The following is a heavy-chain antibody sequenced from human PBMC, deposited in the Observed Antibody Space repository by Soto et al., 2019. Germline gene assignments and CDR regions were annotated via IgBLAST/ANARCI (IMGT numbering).Heavy chain of an antibody. CDR1: GFTLSSYM. CDR2: ISNSGSSI. CDR3: ARDPNYDFWSGYRNKEGTYGMDV. V-gene: IGHV3-48*03. Sequence: GGSLRLSCAASGFTLSSYMMNWVRQAPGQGLEWISYISNSGSSIDYADSVKGRFTISRDNAQSSLYLQMNSLRVEDTAVYYCARDPNYDFWSGYRNKEGTYGMDVWGQGTTVTVSS. D-gene: IGHD3-3*01. J-gene: IGHJ6*02.